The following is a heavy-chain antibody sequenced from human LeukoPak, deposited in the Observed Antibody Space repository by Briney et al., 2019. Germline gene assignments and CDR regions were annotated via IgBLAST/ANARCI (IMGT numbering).Heavy chain of an antibody. CDR1: GFTFSSYG. CDR3: AKGRILGSYYSPLDY. D-gene: IGHD3-10*01. V-gene: IGHV3-30*18. J-gene: IGHJ4*02. CDR2: ISYDGSNK. Sequence: GGSLRLSCAASGFTFSSYGMHWVRQAPGEGLEWVAVISYDGSNKYYADSVKGRFTISRDNSKNTLYLQMNSLRAEDTAVYYCAKGRILGSYYSPLDYWGQGTLVTVSS.